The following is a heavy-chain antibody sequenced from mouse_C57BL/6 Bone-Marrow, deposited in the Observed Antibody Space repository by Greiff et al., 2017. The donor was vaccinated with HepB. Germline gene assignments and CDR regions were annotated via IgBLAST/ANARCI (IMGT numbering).Heavy chain of an antibody. CDR3: ARLYYGYDGWYFDV. CDR1: EYEFPSHD. V-gene: IGHV5-2*03. Sequence: EVMLVESGGGLVQPGESLKLSCESNEYEFPSHDMSWVRKTPEKRLELVAAINSDGGSTYYPDTMERRFIISRDNTKKTLYLQMSSLRSEDTALYYCARLYYGYDGWYFDVWGTGTTVTVSS. CDR2: INSDGGST. D-gene: IGHD2-2*01. J-gene: IGHJ1*03.